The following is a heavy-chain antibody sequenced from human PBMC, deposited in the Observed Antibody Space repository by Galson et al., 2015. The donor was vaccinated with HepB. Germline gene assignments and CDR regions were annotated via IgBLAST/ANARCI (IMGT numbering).Heavy chain of an antibody. Sequence: QSGAEVKKTGESLKISCQGLGYTFSNHWIAWVRQKPGEGLEWMGIIYPGDSDTRYSPSFQGQVTISADKSISTAYLQWSSLKASDTAMYYCARLGTYDIGDYWGQGTLVTVSS. D-gene: IGHD3-22*01. V-gene: IGHV5-51*01. CDR2: IYPGDSDT. J-gene: IGHJ4*02. CDR1: GYTFSNHW. CDR3: ARLGTYDIGDY.